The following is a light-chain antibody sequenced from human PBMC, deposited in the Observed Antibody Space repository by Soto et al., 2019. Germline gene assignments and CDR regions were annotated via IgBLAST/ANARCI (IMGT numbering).Light chain of an antibody. CDR1: QSISSW. CDR2: KAS. J-gene: IGKJ1*01. Sequence: DIQMTQSPSTLSASVGDRVTITCRASQSISSWLAWYQQKPGKAPKLLIYKASSLQSGVPSRFSSSGSGTEFTLTISSLQPDDFATYYCQQYNTYPWTFGQGTQVEIK. V-gene: IGKV1-5*03. CDR3: QQYNTYPWT.